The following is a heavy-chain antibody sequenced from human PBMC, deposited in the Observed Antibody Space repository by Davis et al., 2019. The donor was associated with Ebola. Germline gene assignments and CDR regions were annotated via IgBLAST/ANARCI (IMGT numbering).Heavy chain of an antibody. D-gene: IGHD3-9*01. CDR3: VRGDTDNEILTGYQKGLDG. CDR1: GFSLRGYY. Sequence: GESLKISCAASGFSLRGYYMSWIRQAPGKGLEWVSYISSISSTIYHADSVKGRFTISSDNAKNSLYLQMNSLTAEDTAVYYCVRGDTDNEILTGYQKGLDGWGKGTTVTVPS. CDR2: ISSISSTI. J-gene: IGHJ6*04. V-gene: IGHV3-11*01.